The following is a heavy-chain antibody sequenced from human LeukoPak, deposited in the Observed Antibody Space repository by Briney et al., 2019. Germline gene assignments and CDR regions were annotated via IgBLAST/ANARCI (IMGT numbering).Heavy chain of an antibody. D-gene: IGHD2-2*01. Sequence: ASVKVSCKASGGTFSSYAISWVRQAPGQGLEWMGGIIPIFGTANDAQKFQGRVTITADESTSTAYMELSSLRSEDTAVYYCAGGEVPAAGAYYYYYGMDVWGKGTTVTVSS. CDR3: AGGEVPAAGAYYYYYGMDV. V-gene: IGHV1-69*13. CDR1: GGTFSSYA. CDR2: IIPIFGTA. J-gene: IGHJ6*04.